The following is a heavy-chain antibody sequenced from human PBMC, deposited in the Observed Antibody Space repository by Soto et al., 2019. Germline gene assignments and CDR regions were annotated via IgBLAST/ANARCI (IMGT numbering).Heavy chain of an antibody. CDR2: ISSGGSP. D-gene: IGHD2-15*01. V-gene: IGHV4-31*11. CDR1: DESVTSPGNY. CDR3: TLNHCAGGGCYDRDY. J-gene: IGHJ1*01. Sequence: SETLSLTCDVSDESVTSPGNYWNWIRQRPDTGLEWIGYISSGGSPFYNPSLKSRVSISLDTSKNVISLTLRSVTAADTAVYYCTLNHCAGGGCYDRDYWGRGTRVTVSS.